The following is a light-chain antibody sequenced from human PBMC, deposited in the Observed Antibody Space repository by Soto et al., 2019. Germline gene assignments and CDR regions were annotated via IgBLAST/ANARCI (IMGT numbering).Light chain of an antibody. Sequence: QSVLTQPASVSGSPGQSITISCTGTSSDVGDYNYVSWYQQYPGKAPKLVIYDVNNRPSGVSNRFSGSKSGSTASLIISGLQAEDEADYYCSSYTLINTAYVFGTGTKVTVL. V-gene: IGLV2-14*01. J-gene: IGLJ1*01. CDR1: SSDVGDYNY. CDR3: SSYTLINTAYV. CDR2: DVN.